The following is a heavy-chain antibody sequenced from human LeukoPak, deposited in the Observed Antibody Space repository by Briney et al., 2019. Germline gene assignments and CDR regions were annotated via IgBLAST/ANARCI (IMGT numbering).Heavy chain of an antibody. J-gene: IGHJ4*02. CDR3: AKDSLYCSSTSCYRRYFDY. Sequence: PGGSLRLSCAASGFTFSSYGMSWVRQAPGKGLEWVSAISGSGGSTYYADSVKGRFTIPRDNSKNTLYLQMNSLRAEDTDVYYCAKDSLYCSSTSCYRRYFDYWGQGTLVTVSS. D-gene: IGHD2-2*01. CDR1: GFTFSSYG. CDR2: ISGSGGST. V-gene: IGHV3-23*01.